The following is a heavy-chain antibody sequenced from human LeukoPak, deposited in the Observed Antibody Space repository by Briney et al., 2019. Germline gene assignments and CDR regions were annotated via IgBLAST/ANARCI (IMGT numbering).Heavy chain of an antibody. CDR2: ISSSGSTI. CDR1: GFAFSSYE. J-gene: IGHJ5*02. D-gene: IGHD3-22*01. CDR3: ARLDYDSSGYYYGFDP. V-gene: IGHV3-48*03. Sequence: GGSLRLSCAASGFAFSSYEMNWVRQAPGKGLEWVSYISSSGSTIYYADSVKGRFTISRDNAKNSLYLQMNSLRAEDTAVYYCARLDYDSSGYYYGFDPWGQGTLVTVSS.